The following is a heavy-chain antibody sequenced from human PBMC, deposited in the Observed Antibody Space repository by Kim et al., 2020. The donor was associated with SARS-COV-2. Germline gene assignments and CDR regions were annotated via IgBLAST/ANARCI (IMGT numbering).Heavy chain of an antibody. D-gene: IGHD3-9*01. V-gene: IGHV4-34*01. CDR1: GDSISGAY. Sequence: SETLSLTCTVSGDSISGAYWSWIRQPPGKGLEWIGEINYSGSTNYNPSLKSRVTISVDTSKNQFSLKLTSVTAADTAVYYFSREASLRYFDHDFYY. CDR3: SREASLRYFDHDFYY. CDR2: INYSGST. J-gene: IGHJ6*01.